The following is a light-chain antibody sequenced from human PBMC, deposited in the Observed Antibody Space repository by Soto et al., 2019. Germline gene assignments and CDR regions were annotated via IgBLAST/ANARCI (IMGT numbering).Light chain of an antibody. CDR1: QSVRSN. Sequence: EIVLTQSPATLSVSPGERATLSCRASQSVRSNLAWYQQKPGQGPRLLIFGASTRATNIPARFSGSGSGTEFTLTISSLQSEDFAVYYCQQYGSSGTFGQGTKVEIK. V-gene: IGKV3-15*01. J-gene: IGKJ1*01. CDR2: GAS. CDR3: QQYGSSGT.